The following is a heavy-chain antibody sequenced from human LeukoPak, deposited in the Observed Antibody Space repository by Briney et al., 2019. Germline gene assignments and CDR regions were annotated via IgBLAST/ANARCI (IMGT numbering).Heavy chain of an antibody. J-gene: IGHJ4*02. Sequence: PGGSLRLSCVASGFTFGDFAMYWVRQAPGKGLEWVSGISWNSGRTGYADSVRGRFTISRDNAENTLYLQMNSLRAEDTAVYYCAKDRYSEYYPPFDYWGQGTLVTVSS. D-gene: IGHD1-26*01. V-gene: IGHV3-9*01. CDR3: AKDRYSEYYPPFDY. CDR1: GFTFGDFA. CDR2: ISWNSGRT.